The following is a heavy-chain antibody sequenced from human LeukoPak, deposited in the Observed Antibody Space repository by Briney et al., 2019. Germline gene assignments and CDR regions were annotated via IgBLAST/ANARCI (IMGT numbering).Heavy chain of an antibody. D-gene: IGHD3-10*02. V-gene: IGHV3-48*03. CDR1: GFSLSSYE. Sequence: GSLRLSCAASGFSLSSYEMNWVRQAPGKGLEWVSYISSSGSTIYYADSVKGRFTISRDNAKNSLYLQMNSLRAEDTAVYYCAELGITMIGGVWGKGTTVTTSS. CDR3: AELGITMIGGV. CDR2: ISSSGSTI. J-gene: IGHJ6*04.